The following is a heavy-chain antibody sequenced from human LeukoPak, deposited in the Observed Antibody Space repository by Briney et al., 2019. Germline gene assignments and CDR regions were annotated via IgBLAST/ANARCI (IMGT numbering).Heavy chain of an antibody. V-gene: IGHV1-69*04. CDR2: IIPIVGVG. CDR3: ARDPHYYDSSGYV. D-gene: IGHD3-22*01. Sequence: GASVKVSCKSSGGTFSSYAISWVRQAPGQGLEWMGRIIPIVGVGNYAQKFQGRVTITADRSTSTVYMELSSLRSEDAAMYYCARDPHYYDSSGYVWGQGTLVTVYS. J-gene: IGHJ4*02. CDR1: GGTFSSYA.